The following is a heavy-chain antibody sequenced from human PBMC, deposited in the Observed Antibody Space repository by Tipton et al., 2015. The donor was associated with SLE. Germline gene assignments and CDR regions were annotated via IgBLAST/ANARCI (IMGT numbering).Heavy chain of an antibody. V-gene: IGHV4-34*01. J-gene: IGHJ4*02. CDR2: INHSGGT. D-gene: IGHD6-19*01. CDR1: GGSFSDSY. Sequence: TLSLTCAVYGGSFSDSYNSWIRQPPGKGLEWIGEINHSGGTNYNPSLKSRVTISVDTSNNQFSLKLSSVTAADTAIYYCANYRRESGWYVLDYWGQGTPVTVSS. CDR3: ANYRRESGWYVLDY.